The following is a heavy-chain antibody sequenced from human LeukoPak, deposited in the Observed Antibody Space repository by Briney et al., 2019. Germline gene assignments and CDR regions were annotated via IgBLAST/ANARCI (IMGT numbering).Heavy chain of an antibody. CDR3: ARARGYYGSGSHYDYLDY. CDR1: GGSISSYY. V-gene: IGHV4-59*08. J-gene: IGHJ4*02. CDR2: IYYSGGT. Sequence: PSETLSLTCTVSGGSISSYYWSWIRQLPGKGLEWIGYIYYSGGTNYNPSLKSRITISLDTSKNQFSLKLSSVTAADTAVYYCARARGYYGSGSHYDYLDYWGQGTLVTVSS. D-gene: IGHD3-10*01.